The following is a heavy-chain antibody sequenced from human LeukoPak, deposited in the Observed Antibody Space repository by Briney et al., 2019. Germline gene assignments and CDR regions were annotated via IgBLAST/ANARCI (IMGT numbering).Heavy chain of an antibody. J-gene: IGHJ3*02. CDR2: IYYSGST. Sequence: PSETLSLTCTVSGGSFSTYYWSWIRRPPGKGLEWIGNIYYSGSTNYNPSLKSRVTISVDTSKNQFSLMLSSVTAADTAVYYCARDEGKWPQFQWAFDIWGQGTMVTVSS. CDR1: GGSFSTYY. CDR3: ARDEGKWPQFQWAFDI. D-gene: IGHD5-24*01. V-gene: IGHV4-59*01.